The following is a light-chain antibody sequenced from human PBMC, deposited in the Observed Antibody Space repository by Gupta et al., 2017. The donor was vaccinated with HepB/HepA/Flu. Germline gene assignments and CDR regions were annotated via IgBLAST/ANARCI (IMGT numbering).Light chain of an antibody. Sequence: DIHMTQSPSSLSAAVGDRVTITCRASQNINNSLNWYHQKPGEVPKLLIYAASSLQSGVPSRFSGSGSGTDFTLTITDLQPEDFGSFFCQQTYVTPRTFGQGTKVEVK. J-gene: IGKJ1*01. CDR2: AAS. CDR1: QNINNS. V-gene: IGKV1-39*01. CDR3: QQTYVTPRT.